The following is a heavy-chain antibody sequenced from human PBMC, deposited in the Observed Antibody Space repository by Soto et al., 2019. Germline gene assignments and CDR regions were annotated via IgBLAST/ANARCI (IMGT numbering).Heavy chain of an antibody. Sequence: EVQMVQSGGELVKPGGSLRLSCVTSGFMFSSAWMSWVRQAPGKGLEWVARIKSKGDGGARDYAAPVKGRFTISRDDSKNTLYLQMNSLRAEDTAVYYCVEGWNDFWGQGTLVTVSS. J-gene: IGHJ4*02. CDR3: VEGWNDF. CDR1: GFMFSSAW. D-gene: IGHD1-1*01. V-gene: IGHV3-15*01. CDR2: IKSKGDGGAR.